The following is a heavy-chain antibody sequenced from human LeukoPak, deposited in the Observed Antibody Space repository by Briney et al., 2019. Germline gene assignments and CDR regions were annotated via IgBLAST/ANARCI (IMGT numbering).Heavy chain of an antibody. Sequence: PGGSLRLSCAPSGFTFSSFAMHWVRQAPGKGLEWVSVRSDVGSNKYYAAAVKGRFTNSRDNSKNTLYLQMNSLRAGDTDVYYCVRVVSSYYYYYMDVWGKGTTVTVSS. J-gene: IGHJ6*03. CDR2: RSDVGSNK. CDR1: GFTFSSFA. D-gene: IGHD2-15*01. CDR3: VRVVSSYYYYYMDV. V-gene: IGHV3-30*01.